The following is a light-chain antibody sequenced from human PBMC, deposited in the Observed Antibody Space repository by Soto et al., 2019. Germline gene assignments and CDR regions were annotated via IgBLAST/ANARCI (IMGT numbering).Light chain of an antibody. CDR1: QGIRND. V-gene: IGKV1-6*01. J-gene: IGKJ4*01. CDR2: AAS. CDR3: LQDYNYPLT. Sequence: AIQMPQSPSSLSASVGARVTITCRASQGIRNDLGWYQQNPGKAPKLLIYAASSLQSGVPSRFSGSGSGTDFTLTISSLQPEDFATYYCLQDYNYPLTFGGGTKVDIK.